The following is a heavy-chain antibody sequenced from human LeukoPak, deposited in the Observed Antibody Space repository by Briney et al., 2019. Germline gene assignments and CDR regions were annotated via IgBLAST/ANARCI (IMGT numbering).Heavy chain of an antibody. CDR2: IGTRSSSI. CDR3: ARGAYSSGWAYFDH. CDR1: GFTFSSYA. J-gene: IGHJ4*02. D-gene: IGHD6-19*01. Sequence: GGSLRLSCAASGFTFSSYAMNWVRQAPGKGLEWVSSIGTRSSSIYYADSVKGRFTISRDNAKNSLYLQMNSLRAEDTAAYYCARGAYSSGWAYFDHWGQGTLVTVSS. V-gene: IGHV3-21*01.